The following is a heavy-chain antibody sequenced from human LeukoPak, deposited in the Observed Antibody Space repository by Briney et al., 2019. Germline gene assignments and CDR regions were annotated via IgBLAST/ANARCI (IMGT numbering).Heavy chain of an antibody. CDR3: ARGGWNKFDY. D-gene: IGHD3-22*01. V-gene: IGHV4-59*01. CDR1: GGSISSYY. Sequence: PSETPSLTCTVSGGSISSYYWSWIRQPPGKGLEWIGFIFYSGTTNYNPSLKSRVTISVDTSKNQFSLRLSSVTAADTAVYYCARGGWNKFDYWGQGTLVTVSS. J-gene: IGHJ4*02. CDR2: IFYSGTT.